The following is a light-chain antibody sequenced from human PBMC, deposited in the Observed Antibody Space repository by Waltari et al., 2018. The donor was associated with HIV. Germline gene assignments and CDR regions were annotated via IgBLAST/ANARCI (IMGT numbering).Light chain of an antibody. CDR1: SSNIGSNT. V-gene: IGLV1-44*01. CDR2: SNN. Sequence: QSVLTQPPSASGTPGQRVTISCSGSSSNIGSNTVTWYQQLPGTAPKLLLYSNNQRPSGVADRFSGSKSCTSASLAISGLQSEDEADYYCAAWDDSLNGYWVFGGGTKLTVL. J-gene: IGLJ3*02. CDR3: AAWDDSLNGYWV.